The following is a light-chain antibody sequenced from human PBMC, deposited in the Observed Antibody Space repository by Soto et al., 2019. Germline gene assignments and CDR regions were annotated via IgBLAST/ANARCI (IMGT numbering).Light chain of an antibody. J-gene: IGKJ1*01. Sequence: EIVMTQYPATLSVSPGERATLSCRASQSVSSNLAWYQQKAGQAPRLLVYGASTRATGIPARFSGSGSGTEFTLTISSLQSEDFAVYYCQQYNNWPPPWTFGQGTKVDIK. CDR1: QSVSSN. CDR3: QQYNNWPPPWT. V-gene: IGKV3-15*01. CDR2: GAS.